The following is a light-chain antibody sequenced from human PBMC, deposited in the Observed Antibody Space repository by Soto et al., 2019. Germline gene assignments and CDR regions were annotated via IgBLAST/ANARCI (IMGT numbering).Light chain of an antibody. Sequence: EIVLTQSPDTLSLSPGERATLSCRASQSVSSSYLAWYQQKLGQAPRLLIYGASSRATGIPDRFSGSGSGTDFALTISRLEPEDFAVNYCQQYGSLPWTFGQGTKVEIK. J-gene: IGKJ1*01. CDR3: QQYGSLPWT. V-gene: IGKV3-20*01. CDR1: QSVSSSY. CDR2: GAS.